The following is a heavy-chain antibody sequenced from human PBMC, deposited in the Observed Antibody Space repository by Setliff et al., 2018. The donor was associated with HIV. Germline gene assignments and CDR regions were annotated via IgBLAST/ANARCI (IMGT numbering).Heavy chain of an antibody. V-gene: IGHV1-46*01. D-gene: IGHD3-10*01. CDR3: ARGGYHGFGSYGDY. CDR1: GYTFTSYY. Sequence: ASVKVSCKASGYTFTSYYVHWVRQAPGQGLEWMGILNPSGDSTAYAQKFQGRVTMTRDTSTSTVHMELSRLRSDDTAVYYCARGGYHGFGSYGDYWGQGTLVTSPQ. J-gene: IGHJ4*02. CDR2: LNPSGDST.